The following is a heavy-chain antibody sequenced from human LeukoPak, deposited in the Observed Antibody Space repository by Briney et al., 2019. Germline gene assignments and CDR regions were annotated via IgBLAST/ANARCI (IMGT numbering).Heavy chain of an antibody. Sequence: PSQTLSLTCTVSGGSISSGSYYWSWIRQPAGKGLEWIGRIYTSGSTNYNPSLKSRVTISVDTSKNQFSLKLSSVTAADTAVYYCARVDYGGNLVDYWGQGTLVTVSS. D-gene: IGHD4-23*01. CDR1: GGSISSGSYY. J-gene: IGHJ4*02. CDR2: IYTSGST. V-gene: IGHV4-61*02. CDR3: ARVDYGGNLVDY.